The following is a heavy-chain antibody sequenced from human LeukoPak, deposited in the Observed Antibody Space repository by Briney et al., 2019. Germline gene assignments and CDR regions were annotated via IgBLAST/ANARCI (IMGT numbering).Heavy chain of an antibody. J-gene: IGHJ4*02. Sequence: PSETLSLTCTVSGGSISSSSYYWGWIRQPPGKGLEWIGSIYYSGSTYYNPSLKSRVTISVDTSKNQFSLKLSSVTAADTAVYYCAREPGSRYFDWWVPDYWGQGTLVTVSS. CDR3: AREPGSRYFDWWVPDY. CDR2: IYYSGST. V-gene: IGHV4-39*07. D-gene: IGHD3-9*01. CDR1: GGSISSSSYY.